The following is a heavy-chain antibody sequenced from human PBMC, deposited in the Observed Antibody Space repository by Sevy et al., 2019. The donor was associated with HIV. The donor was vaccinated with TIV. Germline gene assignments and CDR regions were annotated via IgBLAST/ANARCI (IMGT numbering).Heavy chain of an antibody. CDR3: ARGECSSSSCYYYYGMDV. J-gene: IGHJ6*02. V-gene: IGHV7-4-1*02. D-gene: IGHD2-2*01. CDR2: MNTNTGNP. CDR1: GYTFTSYV. Sequence: ASVKVSCKASGYTFTSYVMNWVRQAPGQGLEWMGWMNTNTGNPTYAQGFTGRFVFSLDTSVSTAYLQISSLKAEDTAMYYCARGECSSSSCYYYYGMDVWGQGATVTVSS.